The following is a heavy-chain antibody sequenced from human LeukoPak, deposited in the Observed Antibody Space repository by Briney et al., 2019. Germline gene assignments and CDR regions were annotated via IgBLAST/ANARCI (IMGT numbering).Heavy chain of an antibody. D-gene: IGHD2-2*01. CDR3: ARGPSTYPPLDYYYMDV. Sequence: GSLRLSCAASGFTFDDYGMSWVRQAPGKGLEWIGYIYYSGSTNYNPSLKSRVTILVDTSKKQFSLKLSSVTAADTAVYYCARGPSTYPPLDYYYMDVWGKGTTVSVSS. V-gene: IGHV4-59*01. CDR1: GFTFDDYG. J-gene: IGHJ6*03. CDR2: IYYSGST.